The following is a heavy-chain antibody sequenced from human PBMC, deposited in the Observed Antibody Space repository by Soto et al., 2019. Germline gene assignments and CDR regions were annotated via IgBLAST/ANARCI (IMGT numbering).Heavy chain of an antibody. V-gene: IGHV3-48*03. CDR1: GFSFNTYE. D-gene: IGHD1-26*01. Sequence: GGSLRLSCAASGFSFNTYEMNWVRQAPGKGLEWVSYISTSVSTIYYADSVKGRFTISRDNGKNSLYLQMNSLRAEDTAVYYCAYGGSCDYWGQGTQVPVSS. CDR3: AYGGSCDY. CDR2: ISTSVSTI. J-gene: IGHJ4*02.